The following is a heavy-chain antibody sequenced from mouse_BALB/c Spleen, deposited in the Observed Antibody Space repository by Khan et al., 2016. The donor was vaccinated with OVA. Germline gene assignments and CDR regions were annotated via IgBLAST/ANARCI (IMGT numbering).Heavy chain of an antibody. CDR3: ARSLYDSVSDAMDY. J-gene: IGHJ4*01. Sequence: EVQLQESGPGLVKPSQSLSLTCTVTGYSITSDYAWNWIRQFPGNKLEWMGYISSTGSPSYNPSLKSRISITRDTSKNQFFLHLNSVTTEDTATYYCARSLYDSVSDAMDYWGQGTSVTVSS. V-gene: IGHV3-2*02. D-gene: IGHD1-1*01. CDR1: GYSITSDYA. CDR2: ISSTGSP.